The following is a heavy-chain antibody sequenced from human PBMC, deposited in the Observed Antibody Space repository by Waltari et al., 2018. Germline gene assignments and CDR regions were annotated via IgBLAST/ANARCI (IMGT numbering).Heavy chain of an antibody. Sequence: EVQLVESGGGLVTPVGSLILSCAASGFTFSSSSMHWVRQAPGKGLEWGSSIRRSSSYIYYVDSVKGRFTISIDNAKNSLYLQINSLRAEDTAVYYCARGICFRDGYKVRPKFGYWGQGTLVTVSS. J-gene: IGHJ4*02. CDR1: GFTFSSSS. D-gene: IGHD5-12*01. CDR2: IRRSSSYI. V-gene: IGHV3-21*01. CDR3: ARGICFRDGYKVRPKFGY.